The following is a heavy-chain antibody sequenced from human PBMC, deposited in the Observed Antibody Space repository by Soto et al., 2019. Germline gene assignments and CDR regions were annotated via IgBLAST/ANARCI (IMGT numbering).Heavy chain of an antibody. CDR3: ASPPTNYYGSGGAPVY. CDR2: ISYDGSNK. CDR1: GFTFSSYG. D-gene: IGHD3-10*01. J-gene: IGHJ4*02. Sequence: QVQLVESGGGVVQPGRSLRLSCAASGFTFSSYGMHWVRQAPGKGLEWVAVISYDGSNKYYADSVKGRFTISRDNSKNTLYLQMNSLRAEDTAVYYCASPPTNYYGSGGAPVYWGQGTLVTVST. V-gene: IGHV3-30*03.